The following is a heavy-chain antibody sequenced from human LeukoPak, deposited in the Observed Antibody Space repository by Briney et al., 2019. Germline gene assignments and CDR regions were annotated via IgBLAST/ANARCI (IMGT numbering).Heavy chain of an antibody. J-gene: IGHJ4*02. CDR2: ISGSGGNT. Sequence: PGGSLRLSCAASGFTFNNYVMTWVRQAPGKGLEWVSSISGSGGNTYYADSVKGRFTISRDNSKNTLYLQMNSLRAEDTAVYYCAKGTSKTTVTTNNDYWGQGTLVTVSS. D-gene: IGHD4-17*01. CDR3: AKGTSKTTVTTNNDY. CDR1: GFTFNNYV. V-gene: IGHV3-23*01.